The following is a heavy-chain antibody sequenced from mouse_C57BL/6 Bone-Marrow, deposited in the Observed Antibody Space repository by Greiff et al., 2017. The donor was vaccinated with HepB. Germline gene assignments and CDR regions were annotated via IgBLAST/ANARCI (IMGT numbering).Heavy chain of an antibody. CDR3: AIGGGRDWYFDV. CDR1: GYTFTSCW. J-gene: IGHJ1*03. D-gene: IGHD3-3*01. Sequence: QVQLKQPGAELVKPGASVKVSCKASGYTFTSCWMHWVKQRPGQGLEWIGRIHPSDSDTNYNQKFKGKATLTVDKSSSTAYMQRSSLTSEDSAVYYCAIGGGRDWYFDVWGTGTTVTVSS. CDR2: IHPSDSDT. V-gene: IGHV1-74*01.